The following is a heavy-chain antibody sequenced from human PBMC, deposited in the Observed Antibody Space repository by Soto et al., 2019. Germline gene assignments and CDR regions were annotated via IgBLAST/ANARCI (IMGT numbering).Heavy chain of an antibody. CDR2: SYYSGST. V-gene: IGHV4-59*01. J-gene: IGHJ4*02. D-gene: IGHD6-6*01. CDR3: ARDLGQLVLDS. Sequence: QVQLQESGPGLVKPSETLALTCTVSGGSISSYYWSWIRQPPGKGLEWIGYSYYSGSTNYNPSLKGRVTISVDTSKNQFSLKLSSVTAEDTDVYYCARDLGQLVLDSWGQGTLVTVSS. CDR1: GGSISSYY.